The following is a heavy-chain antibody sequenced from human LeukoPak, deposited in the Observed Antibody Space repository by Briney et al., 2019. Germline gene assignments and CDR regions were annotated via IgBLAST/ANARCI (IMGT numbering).Heavy chain of an antibody. CDR3: ARPVLSESSDYMDV. CDR2: IYHSGST. D-gene: IGHD3-16*02. Sequence: SETLSLTCAVSGYSISSGYYWGWIRQPPGKGLEWIGSIYHSGSTYYNPSLKSRVTISVDTSKNQFSLKLSSVTAADTAVYYCARPVLSESSDYMDVWGKGTTVTVSS. V-gene: IGHV4-38-2*01. J-gene: IGHJ6*03. CDR1: GYSISSGYY.